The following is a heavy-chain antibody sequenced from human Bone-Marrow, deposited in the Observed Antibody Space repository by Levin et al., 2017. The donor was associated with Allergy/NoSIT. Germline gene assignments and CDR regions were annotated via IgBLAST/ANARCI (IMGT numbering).Heavy chain of an antibody. CDR2: IIPMFDTP. J-gene: IGHJ6*02. D-gene: IGHD1-26*01. CDR1: GGIFRTYA. Sequence: PRASVKVSCKASGGIFRTYAISWVRQAPGQGLEWMGGIIPMFDTPNYAQNFRGRVTISADESTSTVYMELSSLRSEDTAVYYCGRGDYSGSVYYYYMDVWGQGTTVTVSS. V-gene: IGHV1-69*13. CDR3: GRGDYSGSVYYYYMDV.